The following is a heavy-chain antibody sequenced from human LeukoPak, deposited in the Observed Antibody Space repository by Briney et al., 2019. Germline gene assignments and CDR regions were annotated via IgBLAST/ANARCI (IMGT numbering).Heavy chain of an antibody. Sequence: GGSLRLSCAASGFTFSSYWMLWVRQASGKGLVWVSRINTDGSRTSYADSVKGRFTISRDNAKNTLFLQMNSLRAEDTAVYYCARDSTPYDILTDPSRNYMDVWGQGTTVTVSS. V-gene: IGHV3-74*01. J-gene: IGHJ6*02. CDR1: GFTFSSYW. CDR2: INTDGSRT. CDR3: ARDSTPYDILTDPSRNYMDV. D-gene: IGHD3-9*01.